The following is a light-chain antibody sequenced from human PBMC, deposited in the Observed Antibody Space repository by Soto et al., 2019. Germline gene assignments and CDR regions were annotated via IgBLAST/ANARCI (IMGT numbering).Light chain of an antibody. J-gene: IGKJ4*01. Sequence: DIQRTHSPSSLSASVGGTVTITCQASRDISNFLNWYQQKPGEATKLLIYDASELETGVPSRFRGSGSGTDFSFTISSLQPEDFATYYCQKSDNLPFTFGGGTKGEIK. CDR2: DAS. CDR3: QKSDNLPFT. CDR1: RDISNF. V-gene: IGKV1-33*01.